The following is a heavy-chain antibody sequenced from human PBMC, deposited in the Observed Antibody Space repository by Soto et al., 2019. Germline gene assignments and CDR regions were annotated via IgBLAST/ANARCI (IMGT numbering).Heavy chain of an antibody. CDR3: ARDTASHTWNDPFDY. D-gene: IGHD1-1*01. CDR1: GFIFDDFA. CDR2: ISWNSGAT. Sequence: DVQLVESGGGLVQPGRSLRLSCAASGFIFDDFAMHWGRQAPGKDLEWVSGISWNSGATDYAASVKGRFIISRDNARNSLYLEMNSLRPEDTALYYCARDTASHTWNDPFDYWGQGALVIVS. V-gene: IGHV3-9*01. J-gene: IGHJ4*02.